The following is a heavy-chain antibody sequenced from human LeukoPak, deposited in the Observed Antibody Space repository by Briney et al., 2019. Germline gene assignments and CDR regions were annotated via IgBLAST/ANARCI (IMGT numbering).Heavy chain of an antibody. Sequence: ASVKVSCKASGYTFTSYGISWVRQAPGQGLEWMGWISAYNGNTNYAQKPQGRVTMTTDTSTSTAYMELRSLRSDDTAVYYCASLSQVGYSSGWSSSDYWGQGALVTVSS. D-gene: IGHD6-19*01. V-gene: IGHV1-18*01. CDR1: GYTFTSYG. CDR3: ASLSQVGYSSGWSSSDY. J-gene: IGHJ4*02. CDR2: ISAYNGNT.